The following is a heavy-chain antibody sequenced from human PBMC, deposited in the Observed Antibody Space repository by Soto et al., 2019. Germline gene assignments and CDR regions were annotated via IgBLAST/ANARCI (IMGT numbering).Heavy chain of an antibody. Sequence: GGSLRLSCAASGFTFSSYSMNWVRQAPGKGLEWVSSISSSSSYIYYADSVKGRFTISRDNAKNSLYLQMNSLRAEDTAVYYCARDRYSYYDFWSGSLPYYYYGMDVWGQGTTVT. J-gene: IGHJ6*02. V-gene: IGHV3-21*01. CDR1: GFTFSSYS. D-gene: IGHD3-3*01. CDR3: ARDRYSYYDFWSGSLPYYYYGMDV. CDR2: ISSSSSYI.